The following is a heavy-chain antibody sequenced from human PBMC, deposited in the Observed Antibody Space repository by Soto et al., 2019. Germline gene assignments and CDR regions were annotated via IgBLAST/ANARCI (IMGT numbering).Heavy chain of an antibody. CDR3: ARHLTYCSAGSCYSDFPYYGMDV. CDR1: GASISSSDYY. J-gene: IGHJ6*02. V-gene: IGHV4-39*01. D-gene: IGHD2-15*01. CDR2: IYGGST. Sequence: PSETLSLTCSVSGASISSSDYYWGWIRQPPGQGLEWIGSIYGGSTYYNPSLKSRVTISVDTSKNQFSLKLSSVTAADTAVYYCARHLTYCSAGSCYSDFPYYGMDVWGQGTTVTVSS.